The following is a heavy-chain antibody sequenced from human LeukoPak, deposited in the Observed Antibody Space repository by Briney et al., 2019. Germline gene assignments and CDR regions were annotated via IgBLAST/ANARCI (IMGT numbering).Heavy chain of an antibody. J-gene: IGHJ4*02. CDR1: GFPFSNYW. V-gene: IGHV3-74*01. D-gene: IGHD1-26*01. Sequence: GGSLRLPCAASGFPFSNYWMHWVRQAPGKGLVWVSHINGDESDANYADSVKGRFTISRDNAKNTLFLQMNSLRAEDTAVYYCAREVGAIDYWGQGTLVTVSS. CDR3: AREVGAIDY. CDR2: INGDESDA.